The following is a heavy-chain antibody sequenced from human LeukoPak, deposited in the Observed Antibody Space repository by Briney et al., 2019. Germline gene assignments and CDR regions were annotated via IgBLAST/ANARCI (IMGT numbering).Heavy chain of an antibody. Sequence: PSQTLSLTCTVSGGSISSGSYYWSWIRQPARKGLEWIGRIYTSGSTNYNPSLKSRVTISVDTSKNQFSLKLSSVTAADTAVYYCARAGSSGWPLDYYYMDVWGKGTTVTVSS. V-gene: IGHV4-61*02. CDR3: ARAGSSGWPLDYYYMDV. CDR2: IYTSGST. J-gene: IGHJ6*03. D-gene: IGHD6-19*01. CDR1: GGSISSGSYY.